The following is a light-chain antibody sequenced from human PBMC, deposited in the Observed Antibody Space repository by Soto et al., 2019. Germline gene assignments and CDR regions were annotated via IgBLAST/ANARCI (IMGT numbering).Light chain of an antibody. Sequence: EIVLTQSPGTLSLSPGDGATLSCRASQTVGSSFLGWYQQKPGQAPRLFMYGASNRATGIPDRFTGRGSGTDFTLTISRLDPEDFAVYYCHHYGGSQYTFGQGTKLEI. V-gene: IGKV3-20*01. CDR1: QTVGSSF. J-gene: IGKJ2*01. CDR2: GAS. CDR3: HHYGGSQYT.